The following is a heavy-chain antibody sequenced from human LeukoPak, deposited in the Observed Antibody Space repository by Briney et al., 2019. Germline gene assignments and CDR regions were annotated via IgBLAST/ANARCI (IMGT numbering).Heavy chain of an antibody. CDR2: MNPNSGNT. D-gene: IGHD5-18*01. V-gene: IGHV1-8*01. J-gene: IGHJ4*02. Sequence: ASVKVSCKASGYTLTSNDINWVRQATGQGLEWMGWMNPNSGNTGYAQKFQGRVTMTTDTSTTTAYMELRSLRSDDTAVYFCAKDHPERYSYGTPFDYWGQGTLVTVSS. CDR3: AKDHPERYSYGTPFDY. CDR1: GYTLTSND.